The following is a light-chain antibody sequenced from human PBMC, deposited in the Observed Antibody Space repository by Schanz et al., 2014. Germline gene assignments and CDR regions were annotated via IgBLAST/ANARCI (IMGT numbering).Light chain of an antibody. Sequence: QSALTQPPSVSGSPGQSITISCTGTSSDVGGYNYVSWYQQHPGKAPKLMIYEVSKRPSGVPDRFSGSKSGNTASLTVSGLQTEDEADYYCSSYAGNNIWVFGGGTKLTVL. CDR1: SSDVGGYNY. CDR3: SSYAGNNIWV. J-gene: IGLJ3*02. CDR2: EVS. V-gene: IGLV2-8*01.